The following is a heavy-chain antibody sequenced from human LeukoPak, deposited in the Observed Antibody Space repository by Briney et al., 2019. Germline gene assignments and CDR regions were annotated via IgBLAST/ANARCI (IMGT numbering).Heavy chain of an antibody. CDR3: ARVITIIRGLDP. CDR2: IYHSGST. V-gene: IGHV4-4*02. CDR1: GGSISSSNW. D-gene: IGHD3-10*01. J-gene: IGHJ5*02. Sequence: SETLSLTCAVSGGSISSSNWWSWVRQPPGKGLEWIGEIYHSGSTNYNPSLQSRVTISVDMSKNQFSLKLTSVTAADTAVYYCARVITIIRGLDPWGQGTLVTVSS.